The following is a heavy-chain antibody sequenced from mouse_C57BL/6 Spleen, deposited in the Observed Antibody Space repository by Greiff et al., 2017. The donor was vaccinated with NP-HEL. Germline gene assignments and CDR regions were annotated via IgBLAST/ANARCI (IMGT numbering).Heavy chain of an antibody. J-gene: IGHJ3*01. CDR3: ARGYWFAY. CDR2: ISYDGSN. V-gene: IGHV3-6*01. Sequence: DVKLVESGPGLVKPSQSLSLTCSVTGYSITSGYYWNWIRQFPGNKLEWMGYISYDGSNNYNPSLKNRISITRDTSKNQFFLKLNSVTTEDTATYYCARGYWFAYWGQGTLVTVSA. CDR1: GYSITSGYY.